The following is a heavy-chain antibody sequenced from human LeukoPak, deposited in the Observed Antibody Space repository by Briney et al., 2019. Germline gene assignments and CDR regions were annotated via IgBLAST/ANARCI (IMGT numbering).Heavy chain of an antibody. Sequence: SETLSLTCTVSGGSISSSSYYWGWIRQPPGKGLEWIGSIYYSGSTYYNPSLKSRVTISVDTSKNQFSLKLSSVTAADTAVYYCARDRGVVVAVVYYWGQGTLVTVSS. V-gene: IGHV4-39*07. CDR3: ARDRGVVVAVVYY. CDR1: GGSISSSSYY. J-gene: IGHJ4*02. D-gene: IGHD2-15*01. CDR2: IYYSGST.